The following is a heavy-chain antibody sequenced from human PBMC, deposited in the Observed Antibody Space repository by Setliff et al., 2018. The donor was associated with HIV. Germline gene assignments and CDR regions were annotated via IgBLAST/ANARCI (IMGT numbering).Heavy chain of an antibody. CDR3: ARGTRVGANDAFDI. V-gene: IGHV1-69*04. D-gene: IGHD1-26*01. CDR1: GGTFRSTA. Sequence: SVKVSCKASGGTFRSTAISWVRQAPGEGLEWMGRSLPMLGTANYAHQVRDRVTMTRDTSISTAYMELSRLRSDDTAVYYCARGTRVGANDAFDIWGQGTMVTVSS. CDR2: SLPMLGTA. J-gene: IGHJ3*02.